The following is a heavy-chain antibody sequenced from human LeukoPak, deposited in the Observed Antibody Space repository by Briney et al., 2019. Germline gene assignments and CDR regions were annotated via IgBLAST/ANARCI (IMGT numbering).Heavy chain of an antibody. CDR2: ISSSGSTI. V-gene: IGHV3-48*03. CDR1: GFTFSSYE. J-gene: IGHJ6*02. Sequence: PGGSLRLSCAASGFTFSSYEMNWVRQAPGKGLEWVSYISSSGSTIYYADSVKGRLTISRDNAKNSLYLQMNSLRAEDTAVYYCARDHRFSPTKAYMDVWGQGATVTVSS. D-gene: IGHD2/OR15-2a*01. CDR3: ARDHRFSPTKAYMDV.